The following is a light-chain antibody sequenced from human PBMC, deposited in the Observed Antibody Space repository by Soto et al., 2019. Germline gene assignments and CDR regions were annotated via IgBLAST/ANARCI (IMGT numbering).Light chain of an antibody. V-gene: IGKV3-15*01. Sequence: EIVMTQSPATLSVSPGERATLSCRASQSVSSNLAWYQQKPGQAPRLLIYGASTRATGIPARFSGSASGTDFTLTISSQQSEDFAVYYCQQYNNWPFPSWTFGQGTKVEIK. CDR1: QSVSSN. CDR3: QQYNNWPFPSWT. J-gene: IGKJ1*01. CDR2: GAS.